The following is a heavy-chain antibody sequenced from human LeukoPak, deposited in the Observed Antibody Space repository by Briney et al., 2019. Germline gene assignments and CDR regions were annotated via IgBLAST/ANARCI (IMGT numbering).Heavy chain of an antibody. V-gene: IGHV4-59*01. D-gene: IGHD2-2*01. CDR3: ARALGYCSSTSCYAGGVFDY. Sequence: SETLSLTCTVSGGSISSYYWSWIRQPPGKGLEWIGYTYYSGSTNYNPSLKSRVTISVDTSKNQFSLKLSSVTAADTAVYYCARALGYCSSTSCYAGGVFDYWGQGTLVTVSS. CDR2: TYYSGST. J-gene: IGHJ4*02. CDR1: GGSISSYY.